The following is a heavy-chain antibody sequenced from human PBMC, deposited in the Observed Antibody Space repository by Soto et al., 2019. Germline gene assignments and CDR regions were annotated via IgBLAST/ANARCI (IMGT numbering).Heavy chain of an antibody. Sequence: PSETLSLTCTVSSGSISTYYWSWIRQPAGKGLEWIGRIYTSGSTNYNSSLKSRVTMSVDTSKNQFSLKLTSVTAADTAVYYCARDHLNWYFDLWGRGTLVTVS. V-gene: IGHV4-4*07. J-gene: IGHJ2*01. CDR1: SGSISTYY. CDR2: IYTSGST. CDR3: ARDHLNWYFDL.